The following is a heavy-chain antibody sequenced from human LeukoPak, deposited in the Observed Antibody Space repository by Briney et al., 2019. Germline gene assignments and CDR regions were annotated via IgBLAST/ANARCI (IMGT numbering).Heavy chain of an antibody. Sequence: GGSLRLSCAASGFTFSSYSMNWVRQAPGKGLEWVSSISSSRSYIYYADSVKGRFTISRDNAKNSLYLQMNSLRAEDTAVYYCAGYAGAPSTFDYWGQGTLVTVSS. D-gene: IGHD2-2*01. CDR1: GFTFSSYS. J-gene: IGHJ4*02. CDR2: ISSSRSYI. CDR3: AGYAGAPSTFDY. V-gene: IGHV3-21*01.